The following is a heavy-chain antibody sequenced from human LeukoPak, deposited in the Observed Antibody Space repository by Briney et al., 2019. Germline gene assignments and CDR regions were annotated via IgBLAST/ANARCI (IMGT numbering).Heavy chain of an antibody. D-gene: IGHD3-10*01. J-gene: IGHJ4*02. CDR2: ISAYNGNT. CDR1: GYTFTSYG. CDR3: ARDWGYYGSGSYYVLGF. V-gene: IGHV1-18*04. Sequence: ASVKVSCKASGYTFTSYGISWVRQAPGQGLEWMGWISAYNGNTNYAQKLQGRVTMTTDTPTSTAYMELRSLRSDDTAVYYCARDWGYYGSGSYYVLGFWGQGTLVTVSS.